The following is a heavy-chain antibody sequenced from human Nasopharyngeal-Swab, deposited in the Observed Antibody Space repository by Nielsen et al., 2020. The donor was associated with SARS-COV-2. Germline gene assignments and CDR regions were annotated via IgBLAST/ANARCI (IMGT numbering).Heavy chain of an antibody. V-gene: IGHV4-59*01. J-gene: IGHJ4*02. CDR2: IYYSGNT. D-gene: IGHD6-6*01. Sequence: WVRQAPGQGLEWMGYIYYSGNTNYNPSLKSRLTISVDTSKNQFSLRLISVTAADTAVYYCAREDASPTAFFDSWGQGMLVTVSS. CDR3: AREDASPTAFFDS.